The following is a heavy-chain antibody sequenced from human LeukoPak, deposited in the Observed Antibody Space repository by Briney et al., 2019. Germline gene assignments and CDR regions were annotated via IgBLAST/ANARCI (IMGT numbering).Heavy chain of an antibody. D-gene: IGHD5-12*01. V-gene: IGHV3-48*03. Sequence: GSLRLSCAASGFTFSSYEMNWVRQAPGKGLEWVSYISSSGSTIYYADSVRGRFTISRDNAKNSLYLQMNSLRAEDTAVYYCARAGVISGYDWWGDYHYYYMDVWGKGTTVTVSS. CDR2: ISSSGSTI. CDR3: ARAGVISGYDWWGDYHYYYMDV. CDR1: GFTFSSYE. J-gene: IGHJ6*03.